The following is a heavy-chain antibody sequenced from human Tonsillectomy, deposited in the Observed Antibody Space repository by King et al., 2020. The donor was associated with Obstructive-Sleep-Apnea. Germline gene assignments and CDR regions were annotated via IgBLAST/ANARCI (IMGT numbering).Heavy chain of an antibody. Sequence: VQLVESGGGLVQPGGSLRLSCAASGFTVSSNYMNWVRQAPGKELEWVAIIYDTGRTYYTDSVKDRFTISRDNSKNALYLQMNSLRAEDTAIYYCAKCTYLGSSWYYSDYWGQGTLVTVSS. D-gene: IGHD6-13*01. CDR1: GFTVSSNY. V-gene: IGHV3-66*01. CDR3: AKCTYLGSSWYYSDY. CDR2: IYDTGRT. J-gene: IGHJ4*02.